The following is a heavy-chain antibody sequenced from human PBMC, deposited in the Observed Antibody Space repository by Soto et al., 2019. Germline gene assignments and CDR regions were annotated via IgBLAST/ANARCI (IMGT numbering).Heavy chain of an antibody. J-gene: IGHJ4*02. D-gene: IGHD2-2*01. CDR3: AGRCDGTNCLAHFDY. Sequence: GASVKVSCKASGGTFNNYVINWVRQAPGQGLEWMAGIIPIFGTPNYAQKFQGRVTITADKSTSTAYMELNSLRSEGTAVYYCAGRCDGTNCLAHFDYWGQGTLVTVSS. CDR2: IIPIFGTP. CDR1: GGTFNNYV. V-gene: IGHV1-69*06.